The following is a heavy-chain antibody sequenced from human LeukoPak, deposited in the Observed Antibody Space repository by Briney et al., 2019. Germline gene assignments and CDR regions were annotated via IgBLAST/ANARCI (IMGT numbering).Heavy chain of an antibody. CDR2: TSPSGGTI. J-gene: IGHJ3*02. V-gene: IGHV3-11*01. Sequence: PGGSLRLSCAASGFTFSDYYMSWIRQAPETGLEWLSYTSPSGGTIYYTDSVKGRFTMSRDNAQNALYLEMNSLRAEDTAVYYCAREKKTEWTTGAFDMWGQGIMVIVSS. D-gene: IGHD3-3*01. CDR3: AREKKTEWTTGAFDM. CDR1: GFTFSDYY.